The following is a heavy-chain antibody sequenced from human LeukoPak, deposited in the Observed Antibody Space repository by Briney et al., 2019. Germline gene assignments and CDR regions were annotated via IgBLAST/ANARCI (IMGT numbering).Heavy chain of an antibody. Sequence: GASVKVSCKASGYNFTNYALNWVRQTPGQGLEWMGWINTNTGRPTCAQGFTPRFVFSLDTSVSTAFLQISTLRPADTAIYYCATSLGAGSDAFALWGQGTMVTVSS. CDR2: INTNTGRP. V-gene: IGHV7-4-1*02. J-gene: IGHJ3*01. D-gene: IGHD6-13*01. CDR3: ATSLGAGSDAFAL. CDR1: GYNFTNYA.